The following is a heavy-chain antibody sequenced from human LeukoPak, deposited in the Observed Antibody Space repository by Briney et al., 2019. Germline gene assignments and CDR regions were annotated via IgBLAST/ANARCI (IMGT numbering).Heavy chain of an antibody. Sequence: PGGSPRLSCAAPGFIFDNYAIHWVRQAPGKGLEWVSLISGDGGSTFYADSVRGRFTISRDNTRKSLSLQMSSLRSEDTALYYCARESETSSWYDYWCQGTLVTVSS. V-gene: IGHV3-43*02. CDR1: GFIFDNYA. J-gene: IGHJ4*02. CDR3: ARESETSSWYDY. D-gene: IGHD6-19*01. CDR2: ISGDGGST.